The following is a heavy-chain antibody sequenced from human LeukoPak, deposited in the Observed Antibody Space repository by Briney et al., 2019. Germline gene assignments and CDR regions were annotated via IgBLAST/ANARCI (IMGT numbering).Heavy chain of an antibody. J-gene: IGHJ3*02. CDR3: ARVWGYYYGSGTVYPDAFDI. V-gene: IGHV4-59*01. CDR2: IYYSGST. D-gene: IGHD3-10*01. CDR1: GGSISSYY. Sequence: PSETLSLTCTVSGGSISSYYWSWIRQPPGKGLEWIGYIYYSGSTNYNPSLKSRVTISVDTSKNQFSLKLSSVTAADTAVYYCARVWGYYYGSGTVYPDAFDIWGQGTMVTVSS.